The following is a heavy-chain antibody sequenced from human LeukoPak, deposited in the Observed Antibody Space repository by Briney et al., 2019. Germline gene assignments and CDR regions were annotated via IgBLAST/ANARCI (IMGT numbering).Heavy chain of an antibody. V-gene: IGHV4-39*01. CDR3: ARYGIAARPTDY. Sequence: PSETLSLTCTVSGGSISSSSYSWGWFRQPPGTGLEWLGSIYYSGSTSYNPSLKSRVTISVDTSKNKFSLKLSSVTAADTAVYYGARYGIAARPTDYWGQGTLVTVSS. CDR2: IYYSGST. D-gene: IGHD6-6*01. CDR1: GGSISSSSYS. J-gene: IGHJ4*02.